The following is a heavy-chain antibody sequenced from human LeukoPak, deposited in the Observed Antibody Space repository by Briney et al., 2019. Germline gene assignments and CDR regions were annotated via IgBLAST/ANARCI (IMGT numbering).Heavy chain of an antibody. J-gene: IGHJ4*02. CDR3: ASVLGGD. Sequence: GGSLRLFCAASGFIFSSYEMNWARQAPGKGREWVSYISRSGSNIYYADCVKGRFTISRDNDKNALYLQMHSLRAEDTAVYHRASVLGGDWGQGTLVTGPS. D-gene: IGHD4-23*01. CDR2: ISRSGSNI. V-gene: IGHV3-48*03. CDR1: GFIFSSYE.